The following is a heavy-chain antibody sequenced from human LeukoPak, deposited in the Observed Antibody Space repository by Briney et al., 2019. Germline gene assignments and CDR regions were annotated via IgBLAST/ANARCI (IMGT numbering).Heavy chain of an antibody. Sequence: GGSLRLSCAASGFTFSSYAMSWVRQAPGKGLEWVSAISGSGGSTYYADSVKGRFTISRDNPKNTLYLQMNSLRAEDTAVYYCAKTRKRDYGSGNAIYYFDYWGQGTLVTVSS. CDR1: GFTFSSYA. CDR2: ISGSGGST. CDR3: AKTRKRDYGSGNAIYYFDY. J-gene: IGHJ4*02. V-gene: IGHV3-23*01. D-gene: IGHD3-10*01.